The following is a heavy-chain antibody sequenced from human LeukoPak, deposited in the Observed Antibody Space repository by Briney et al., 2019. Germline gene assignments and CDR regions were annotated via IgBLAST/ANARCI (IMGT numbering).Heavy chain of an antibody. D-gene: IGHD4-11*01. CDR1: GYSFTSYW. CDR2: IDPSGSYT. V-gene: IGHV5-10-1*01. J-gene: IGHJ6*02. CDR3: ASPIPTTVTTNYYYGMDV. Sequence: PGESLRISCKGSGYSFTSYWISWVRQMPGKGLEWMGRIDPSGSYTNYSPSFQGHVTISADKSISTAYLQWSSLKASDTAMYYCASPIPTTVTTNYYYGMDVWGQGTTVTVSS.